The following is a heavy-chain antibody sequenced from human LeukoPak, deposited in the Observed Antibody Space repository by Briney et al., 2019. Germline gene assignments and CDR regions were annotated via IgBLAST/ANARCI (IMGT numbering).Heavy chain of an antibody. Sequence: PGGSLRLSCAASGFTFSGSAMHWVRQASGKGLEWVGRIRGKANSYATAYAASVKGRFTISRDDSKNTAYLQMNSLKTEDTAVYYCARDYDSSGYFDYWGQGTLVTVSS. CDR1: GFTFSGSA. V-gene: IGHV3-73*01. CDR2: IRGKANSYAT. CDR3: ARDYDSSGYFDY. J-gene: IGHJ4*02. D-gene: IGHD3-22*01.